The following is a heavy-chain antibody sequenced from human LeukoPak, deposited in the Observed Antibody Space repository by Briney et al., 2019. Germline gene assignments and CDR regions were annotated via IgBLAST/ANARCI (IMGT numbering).Heavy chain of an antibody. CDR1: GGSISSSNW. V-gene: IGHV4-4*02. J-gene: IGHJ5*02. CDR2: IYHSGST. D-gene: IGHD3-10*01. CDR3: ARLYYGSGSPKVDP. Sequence: SETLSLTCAVSGGSISSSNWWSWVRQPPGKGLEWIGEIYHSGSTNYNPSPKSRVTISVDKSKNQFSLKLSSVTAADTAVYYCARLYYGSGSPKVDPWGQGTLVTVSS.